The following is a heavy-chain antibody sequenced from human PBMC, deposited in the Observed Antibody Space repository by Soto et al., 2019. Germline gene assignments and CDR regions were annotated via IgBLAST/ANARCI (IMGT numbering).Heavy chain of an antibody. Sequence: QVQLVQSGAEEKKPGASVKVSCKASGYTFTSYAMHWVRQAPGQRLEWMGWINAGNGNTKYSQKFQGRVTITRDTSASTGYMERSSLGSEETAVYYCARSVVVVTALGYWGQGTLVTVSS. CDR2: INAGNGNT. CDR1: GYTFTSYA. CDR3: ARSVVVVTALGY. J-gene: IGHJ4*02. V-gene: IGHV1-3*05. D-gene: IGHD2-21*02.